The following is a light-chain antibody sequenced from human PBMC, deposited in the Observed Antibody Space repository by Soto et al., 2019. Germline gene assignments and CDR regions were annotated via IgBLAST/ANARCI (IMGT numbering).Light chain of an antibody. CDR3: QQYNSSPLT. CDR1: QSISSW. CDR2: KAS. V-gene: IGKV1-5*03. Sequence: DIQMTQSPSTLSASVGDRVTITCRASQSISSWLAWYQQKPGKAPKLLIYKASSLERGGPSRFSGSGSGTEFTLTISSLQPDDFATYYCQQYNSSPLTFGGGTKVEIK. J-gene: IGKJ4*01.